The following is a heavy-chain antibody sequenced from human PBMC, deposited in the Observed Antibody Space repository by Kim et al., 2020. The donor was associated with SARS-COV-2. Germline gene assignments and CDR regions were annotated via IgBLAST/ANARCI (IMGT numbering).Heavy chain of an antibody. V-gene: IGHV1-46*01. D-gene: IGHD3-16*01. CDR2: INPRGDSA. CDR1: GYTFTHYY. Sequence: ASVKVSCKASGYTFTHYYMHWVRQAPGQGLEWMGIINPRGDSADYAQKFQGRVTMIRDTSTGTYYMDLSSLRSEDTAVYFCAREAPTTGGLDFWGQGTLV. J-gene: IGHJ4*02. CDR3: AREAPTTGGLDF.